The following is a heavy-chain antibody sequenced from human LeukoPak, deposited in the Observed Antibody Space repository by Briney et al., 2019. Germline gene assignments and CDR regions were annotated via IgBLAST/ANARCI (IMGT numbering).Heavy chain of an antibody. CDR3: AGATLGYCSSTSCSWVGMDV. Sequence: DPSETLSLTCAVSGGSISSGGYSWSWIRQPPGKGLEWIGYIYHSGSTYYNPSLKSRVTISVDRSKNQFSLKLSSVTAADTAVYYCAGATLGYCSSTSCSWVGMDVRGQGTTVTVSS. D-gene: IGHD2-2*01. CDR1: GGSISSGGYS. J-gene: IGHJ6*02. CDR2: IYHSGST. V-gene: IGHV4-30-2*01.